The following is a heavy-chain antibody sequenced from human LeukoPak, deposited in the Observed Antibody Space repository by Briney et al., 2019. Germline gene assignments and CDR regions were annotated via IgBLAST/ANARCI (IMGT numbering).Heavy chain of an antibody. J-gene: IGHJ4*02. CDR3: AKSNYFDSGGYYFFDY. D-gene: IGHD3-22*01. V-gene: IGHV3-53*01. CDR2: IYSGGST. Sequence: GGSLRLSCAASGFTVSSNYMSWVRQAPGKGLEWVSVIYSGGSTYCADSVKGRFTISRHNSKNTLYLQMNSLRAEDTAVYYCAKSNYFDSGGYYFFDYWGQGTLVTVSS. CDR1: GFTVSSNY.